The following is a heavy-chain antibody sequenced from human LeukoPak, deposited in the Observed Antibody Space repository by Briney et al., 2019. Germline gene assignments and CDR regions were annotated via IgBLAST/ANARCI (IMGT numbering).Heavy chain of an antibody. J-gene: IGHJ6*02. D-gene: IGHD3-3*01. V-gene: IGHV3-7*05. CDR1: GFTFSNYW. Sequence: GGSLRLSCAASGFTFSNYWMSWVRQAPGKGLEWVANIKQDGSEKYYVDSVKGRFTISRDNAKNSLYLQMNSLRAEDTAVYYCARDPRGEWLFHYYYYGMDVWGQGTTVTVSS. CDR2: IKQDGSEK. CDR3: ARDPRGEWLFHYYYYGMDV.